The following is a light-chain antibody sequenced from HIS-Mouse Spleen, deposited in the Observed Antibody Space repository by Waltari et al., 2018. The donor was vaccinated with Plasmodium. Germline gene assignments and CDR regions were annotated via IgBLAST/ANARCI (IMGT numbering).Light chain of an antibody. Sequence: QSALTQPRSVSGSPGQSVTISCTGTSSDVGGYNYVSWYQQHPGKAPKLMIYEFSKGPSGVPDRFSGSKSGNTAALTISGLQAEDEADYYCCSYAGSYTYVVFGGGTKLTVL. CDR3: CSYAGSYTYVV. V-gene: IGLV2-11*01. CDR1: SSDVGGYNY. CDR2: EFS. J-gene: IGLJ2*01.